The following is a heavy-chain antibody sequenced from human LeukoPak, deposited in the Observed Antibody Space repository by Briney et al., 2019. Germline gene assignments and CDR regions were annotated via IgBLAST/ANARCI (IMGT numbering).Heavy chain of an antibody. CDR1: GYTFTGYY. V-gene: IGHV1-2*02. D-gene: IGHD3-22*01. CDR3: ARQNYYDSSGYYYGFWYFDY. Sequence: GASVKVSCKASGYTFTGYYMHWVRHAPGQGLEWMGWINPNSGGTNYAQKFQGRVTMTRDTSISTAYMELSRLRSDDTAVYYCARQNYYDSSGYYYGFWYFDYWGQGTLVTVSS. CDR2: INPNSGGT. J-gene: IGHJ4*02.